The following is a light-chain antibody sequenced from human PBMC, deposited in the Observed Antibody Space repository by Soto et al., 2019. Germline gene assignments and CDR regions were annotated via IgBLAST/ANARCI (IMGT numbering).Light chain of an antibody. CDR1: QDIRNY. V-gene: IGKV1-33*01. Sequence: DIQMTQSPSSVSAFVGDRVTITCQASQDIRNYLNWYQQKPGKAPNLLIYDASNLEIGVPSRFSGGESRTDFTLPVSGLQDENIAPWYCQQYDNPPLPFGGGTKVE. J-gene: IGKJ4*01. CDR2: DAS. CDR3: QQYDNPPLP.